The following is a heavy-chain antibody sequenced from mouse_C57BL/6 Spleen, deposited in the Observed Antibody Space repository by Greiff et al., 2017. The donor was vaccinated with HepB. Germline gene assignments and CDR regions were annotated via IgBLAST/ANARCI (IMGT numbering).Heavy chain of an antibody. CDR3: ARWDYDVFWFAY. CDR1: GYAFSSYW. D-gene: IGHD2-4*01. V-gene: IGHV1-80*01. J-gene: IGHJ3*01. CDR2: IYPGDGDT. Sequence: VQLQESGAELVKPGASVKISCKASGYAFSSYWMNWVKQRPGKGLEWIGQIYPGDGDTNYNGKFKGKATLTADKSSSTAYMQLSSLTSEDSAVYFCARWDYDVFWFAYWGQGTLVTVSA.